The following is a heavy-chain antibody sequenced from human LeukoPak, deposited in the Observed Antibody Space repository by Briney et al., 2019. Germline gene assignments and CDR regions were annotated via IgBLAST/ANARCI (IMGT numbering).Heavy chain of an antibody. CDR1: ENTFSNHL. CDR2: IFPAGSDT. V-gene: IGHV5-51*01. D-gene: IGHD5-24*01. J-gene: IGHJ4*02. Sequence: GESLKISCKASENTFSNHLIAWVRQMPGKGLEWMGLIFPAGSDTTYSPSFQGHVTISVDKSINTAYLQWTSLQASDTAIYYCASSGGWLQLDYWGQGTLVTVSS. CDR3: ASSGGWLQLDY.